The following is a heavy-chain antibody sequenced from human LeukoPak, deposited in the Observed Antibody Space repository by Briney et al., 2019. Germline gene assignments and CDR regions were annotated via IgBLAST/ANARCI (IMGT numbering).Heavy chain of an antibody. J-gene: IGHJ1*01. CDR2: ISGSGGST. D-gene: IGHD3-22*01. CDR3: AKCLLDYYDSSGPFQH. V-gene: IGHV3-23*01. Sequence: GGSLRLSCAASGFTFSSYAMSWVRQAPGKGLEWVSAISGSGGSTYYADSVKGRFTISRDNSKNTLYLQMNSLRAEDTAVYYCAKCLLDYYDSSGPFQHWGQGTLVTVSS. CDR1: GFTFSSYA.